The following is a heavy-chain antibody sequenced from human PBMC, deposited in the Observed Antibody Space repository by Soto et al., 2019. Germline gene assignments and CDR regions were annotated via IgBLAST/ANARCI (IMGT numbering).Heavy chain of an antibody. CDR1: GFTFSSYG. CDR3: AKGLKSYDKVFDY. Sequence: GGSLRLSCAASGFTFSSYGMHWVRQAPGKGLEWVAVISYDGSNKYYADSVKGRFTISRDNSKNTLYLQMNSLRAEDTAVYYCAKGLKSYDKVFDYWGQGTLVTVSS. CDR2: ISYDGSNK. V-gene: IGHV3-30*18. J-gene: IGHJ4*02. D-gene: IGHD3-22*01.